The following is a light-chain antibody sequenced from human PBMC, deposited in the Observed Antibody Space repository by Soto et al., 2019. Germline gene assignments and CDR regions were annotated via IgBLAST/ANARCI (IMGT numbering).Light chain of an antibody. CDR2: EVN. Sequence: QSALTQPASVSGSPGQSITISCTGTSTDVGGFNFVSWHQRHPGKAPQLMIYEVNKLPAVVPYRFSGSKSGNTASLTVSGLQAEDEADYYCSSYAASSNVFGTGTKVTVL. J-gene: IGLJ1*01. CDR3: SSYAASSNV. CDR1: STDVGGFNF. V-gene: IGLV2-8*01.